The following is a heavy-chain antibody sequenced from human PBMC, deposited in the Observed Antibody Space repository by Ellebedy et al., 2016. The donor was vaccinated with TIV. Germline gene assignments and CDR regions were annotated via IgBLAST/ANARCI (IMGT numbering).Heavy chain of an antibody. D-gene: IGHD1-26*01. CDR3: ARHGTVGPTAYYYYSGLDV. Sequence: MPSETLSLTCNVSGGSIDISTYYWAWIRQPPGKGLEWIGRIYYSWTTYYNPSLKSRVTISADTPKNQFSLRLKSVTAADTATYFCARHGTVGPTAYYYYSGLDVWGLGTTVTVSS. CDR2: IYYSWTT. J-gene: IGHJ6*02. CDR1: GGSIDISTYY. V-gene: IGHV4-39*01.